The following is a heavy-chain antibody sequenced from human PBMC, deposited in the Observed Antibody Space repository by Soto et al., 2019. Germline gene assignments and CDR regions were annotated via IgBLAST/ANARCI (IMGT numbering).Heavy chain of an antibody. CDR1: GFPVSSHT. V-gene: IGHV3-48*02. Sequence: GGALSLSWVASGFPVSSHTPAWVRPAPGKGLEWISYITSTSSTKNYADSVKGRFTISRDNANNSLYLQMNSLRDEDTAVYYCARRITMVRGPYYYYAMDIWGQGTTVTVSS. CDR2: ITSTSSTK. D-gene: IGHD3-10*01. CDR3: ARRITMVRGPYYYYAMDI. J-gene: IGHJ6*02.